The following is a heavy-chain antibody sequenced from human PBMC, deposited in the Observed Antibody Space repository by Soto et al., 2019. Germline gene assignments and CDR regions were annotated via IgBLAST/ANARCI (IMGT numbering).Heavy chain of an antibody. Sequence: AGGSLRLSCAASGFTFSSYAMSWVRQAPGKGLEWVSAISGSGGSTYYADSVKGRFTISRDNSKNTLYLQMNSLRAEDTAVYYCAKARGPFLEWLFVPDYWGQGTLVTVSS. J-gene: IGHJ4*02. CDR3: AKARGPFLEWLFVPDY. D-gene: IGHD3-3*02. CDR1: GFTFSSYA. CDR2: ISGSGGST. V-gene: IGHV3-23*01.